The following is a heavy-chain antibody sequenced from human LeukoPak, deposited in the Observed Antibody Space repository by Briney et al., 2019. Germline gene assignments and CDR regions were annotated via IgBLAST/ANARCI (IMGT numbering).Heavy chain of an antibody. CDR1: GFTFSDHY. D-gene: IGHD4-11*01. CDR2: SRNKANSYST. Sequence: GGSLRLSCAVSGFTFSDHYMDWVRQAPGRGLEWVGRSRNKANSYSTEYAASVKGRFTISRDDSKNSLYLQMNSLKTEDTAVYYCARATSRLDYRSMDVWGLGTTITVSS. V-gene: IGHV3-72*01. CDR3: ARATSRLDYRSMDV. J-gene: IGHJ6*02.